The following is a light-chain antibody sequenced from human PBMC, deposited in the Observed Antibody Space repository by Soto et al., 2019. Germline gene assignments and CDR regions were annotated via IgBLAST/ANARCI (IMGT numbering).Light chain of an antibody. Sequence: QSVLTQPASVSGSPGQSITISCTGTSSDVGGYNHVSWYQHPPGRAPKLILFGVSDRPSGVSHRFSGSKPGNPASLTISGLQAEDEADYYCCSYTTLSSVVFGGGTKVTVL. CDR1: SSDVGGYNH. CDR3: CSYTTLSSVV. V-gene: IGLV2-14*01. CDR2: GVS. J-gene: IGLJ2*01.